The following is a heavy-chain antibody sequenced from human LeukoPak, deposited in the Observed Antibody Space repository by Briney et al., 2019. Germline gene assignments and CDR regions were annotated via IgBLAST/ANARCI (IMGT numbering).Heavy chain of an antibody. CDR2: ISSSSSYI. V-gene: IGHV3-21*01. CDR1: GFTFSSYS. Sequence: PGGSLRLSCAASGFTFSSYSMNWVRQAPGKGLEWVSSISSSSSYIYYADSVKGRFTISRDNAKNSLYLQMNSLRAEDTAVYYCARDDFYYDSSGYYSWGQGTLVTVSS. D-gene: IGHD3-22*01. CDR3: ARDDFYYDSSGYYS. J-gene: IGHJ4*02.